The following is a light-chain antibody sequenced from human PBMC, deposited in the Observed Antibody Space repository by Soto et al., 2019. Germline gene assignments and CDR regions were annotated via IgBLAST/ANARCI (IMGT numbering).Light chain of an antibody. J-gene: IGKJ4*01. CDR1: QSVSSY. CDR3: QQRSNWLLT. Sequence: DIVLTQSPATLSLSPGERATLSCRASQSVSSYLAWYQQEPGQAPRLLIYDASNRATGIPARFSGSGSGTDVTLTISSLEPEDFAVYYCQQRSNWLLTVGGGTKVEIK. CDR2: DAS. V-gene: IGKV3-11*01.